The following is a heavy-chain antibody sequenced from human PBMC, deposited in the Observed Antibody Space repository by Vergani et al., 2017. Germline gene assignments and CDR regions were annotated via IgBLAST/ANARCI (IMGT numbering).Heavy chain of an antibody. CDR3: AKDLGTSSWGGWFDP. V-gene: IGHV3-9*02. CDR2: ISWNSNSI. J-gene: IGHJ5*02. CDR1: GFTSAGYA. D-gene: IGHD6-6*01. Sequence: EVQLEESGGGLVLPGRSLRLSCVASGFTSAGYAMHWVRQAPGKGLQWVSGISWNSNSIGYADSVKGRFTISRDNAKNSLYLQMNSLSAEDTALYYCAKDLGTSSWGGWFDPWGQGTLVTVSS.